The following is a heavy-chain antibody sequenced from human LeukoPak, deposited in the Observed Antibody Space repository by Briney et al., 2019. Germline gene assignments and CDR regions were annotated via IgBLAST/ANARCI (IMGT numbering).Heavy chain of an antibody. V-gene: IGHV4-59*02. CDR3: ARIHRYCSGGACYVLDN. Sequence: SETLSLTCVVSGGSVGGYYWGWIRQPPGRGLEWIGYVYYSGSTNYNPSFKSRITISVDTSRNQFSLQLSSVTAADTAVYYCARIHRYCSGGACYVLDNWGQGTLVAVSS. CDR2: VYYSGST. J-gene: IGHJ4*02. D-gene: IGHD2-15*01. CDR1: GGSVGGYY.